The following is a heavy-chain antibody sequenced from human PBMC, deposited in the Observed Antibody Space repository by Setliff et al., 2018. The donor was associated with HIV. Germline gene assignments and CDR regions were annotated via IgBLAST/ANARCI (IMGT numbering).Heavy chain of an antibody. CDR3: ARSLVPSGYYYGRHAFDI. V-gene: IGHV4-59*08. J-gene: IGHJ3*02. Sequence: SETLSLTCSVSGASIRGHYWSWIRQSPGKGLEWIGNIYYSGNTNYNPSFKSRVTISVDTSKNQFSLRVNSVAAADTAVYYCARSLVPSGYYYGRHAFDIWGQGTKVTVSS. CDR1: GASIRGHY. CDR2: IYYSGNT. D-gene: IGHD3-22*01.